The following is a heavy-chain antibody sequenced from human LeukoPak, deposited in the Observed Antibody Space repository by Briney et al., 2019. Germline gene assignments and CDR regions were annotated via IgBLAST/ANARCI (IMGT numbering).Heavy chain of an antibody. D-gene: IGHD6-13*01. Sequence: PSETLSLTCTVSGGSISSGDYYWSWIRQPPGKGLEWIGHIYYSGSTYYNPSLKSRVTISVDTSKNQFSLKLSSVTAADTAVYYCARGSSSWYIDYWGQGTLVTVSS. CDR2: IYYSGST. J-gene: IGHJ4*02. V-gene: IGHV4-30-4*01. CDR3: ARGSSSWYIDY. CDR1: GGSISSGDYY.